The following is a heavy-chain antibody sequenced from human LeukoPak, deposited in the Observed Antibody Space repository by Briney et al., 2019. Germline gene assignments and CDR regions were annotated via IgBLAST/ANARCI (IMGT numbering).Heavy chain of an antibody. J-gene: IGHJ3*02. D-gene: IGHD3-9*01. CDR3: ARGCDYDILTGYSHDAFDI. Sequence: SETLSLTCTVSGGSISSYYWSWIRQPPGKGLEWIGYIYYGGSTNYNPSLKSRVTISVDTSKNQFSLKLSSVTAADTAVYYCARGCDYDILTGYSHDAFDIWGQGTMVTVSS. CDR1: GGSISSYY. V-gene: IGHV4-59*01. CDR2: IYYGGST.